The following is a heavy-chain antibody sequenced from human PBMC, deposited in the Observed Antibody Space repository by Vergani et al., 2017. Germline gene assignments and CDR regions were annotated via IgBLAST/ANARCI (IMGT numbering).Heavy chain of an antibody. CDR2: TNSDGSST. V-gene: IGHV3-74*01. J-gene: IGHJ6*03. CDR3: ATRVVPADAYYYYYMDV. D-gene: IGHD2-2*01. CDR1: GFTFSSYW. Sequence: EVQLVESGGGLVQPGGSLRLSCAASGFTFSSYWMHWVRQAPGKGLVWVSRTNSDGSSTSYADSVKGRFTISRDNAKNTLYLQMNSLRAEDTAVYYCATRVVPADAYYYYYMDVWGKGTTVTVSS.